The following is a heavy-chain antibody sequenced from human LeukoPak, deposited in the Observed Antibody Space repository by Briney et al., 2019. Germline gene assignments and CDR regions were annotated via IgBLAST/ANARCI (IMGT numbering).Heavy chain of an antibody. D-gene: IGHD6-13*01. Sequence: SETLSLTCTVSGASITSYYWSWIRQPPGKGLEWIGFFSYSGSANYNPSLKSRVTISVDTSKNQFSLSLTSVTAADTAVYYCARGTSYSSNCVFDYWGQGTLVTVSS. CDR3: ARGTSYSSNCVFDY. CDR2: FSYSGSA. J-gene: IGHJ4*02. V-gene: IGHV4-59*12. CDR1: GASITSYY.